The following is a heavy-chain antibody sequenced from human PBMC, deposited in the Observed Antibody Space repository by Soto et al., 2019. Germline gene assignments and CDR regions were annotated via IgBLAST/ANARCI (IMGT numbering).Heavy chain of an antibody. CDR3: ARDWIAVACSCRHYHYGMDV. Sequence: ASVKVSCKASGYTFTSYYMHWVRQAPGQGLEWMGIINPSGGSTSYAQKFQGRVTMTRDTSTSTVYMELSSLRSEDTAVYYCARDWIAVACSCRHYHYGMDVRGRGSTVTGSS. D-gene: IGHD5-12*01. J-gene: IGHJ6*02. V-gene: IGHV1-46*01. CDR2: INPSGGST. CDR1: GYTFTSYY.